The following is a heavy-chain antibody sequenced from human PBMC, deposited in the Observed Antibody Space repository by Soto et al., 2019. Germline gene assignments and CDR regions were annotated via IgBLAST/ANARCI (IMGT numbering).Heavy chain of an antibody. CDR2: IIPIFGTA. CDR3: ATKPGPGYYYDSSGYTYYFDY. Sequence: WASVKVSCKASRCTFSSYAISWVRQAPGQGLEWMGGIIPIFGTANYAQKFQGRVTITADESTSTAYMELSSLRSEDTAVYYCATKPGPGYYYDSSGYTYYFDYWGQGTLVTVSS. J-gene: IGHJ4*02. D-gene: IGHD3-22*01. CDR1: RCTFSSYA. V-gene: IGHV1-69*13.